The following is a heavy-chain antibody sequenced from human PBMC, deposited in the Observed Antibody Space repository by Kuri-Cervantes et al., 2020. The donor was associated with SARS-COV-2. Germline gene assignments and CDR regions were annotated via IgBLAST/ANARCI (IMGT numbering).Heavy chain of an antibody. J-gene: IGHJ5*02. D-gene: IGHD4-23*01. Sequence: ASVKVSCKASGYTFTGYYMHWVRQAPGQGLEWMGWINPNSGGTNYAQKFQGWVTMTRDTSISTAYMELSRLRSDDTAVYYCARASASNSINWFDPWGQGTLVTGS. CDR3: ARASASNSINWFDP. CDR1: GYTFTGYY. V-gene: IGHV1-2*04. CDR2: INPNSGGT.